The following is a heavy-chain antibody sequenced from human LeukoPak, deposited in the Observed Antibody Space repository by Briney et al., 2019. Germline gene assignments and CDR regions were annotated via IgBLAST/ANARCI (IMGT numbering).Heavy chain of an antibody. D-gene: IGHD3-16*02. CDR1: GGSISSGDYY. CDR2: IYYSGST. V-gene: IGHV4-30-4*08. CDR3: ARELPYYDYVWGSYRIIDY. J-gene: IGHJ4*02. Sequence: SQTLSLTCTVSGGSISSGDYYWSWIRQPPGKGLEWIGYIYYSGSTCYNPSLKSRVTISVGTSKNQFSLKLSSVTAADTAVYYWARELPYYDYVWGSYRIIDYWGQGTLVTVSS.